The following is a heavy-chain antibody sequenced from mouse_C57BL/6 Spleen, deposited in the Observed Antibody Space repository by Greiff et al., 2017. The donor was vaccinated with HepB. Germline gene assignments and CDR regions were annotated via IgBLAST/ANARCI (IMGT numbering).Heavy chain of an antibody. CDR1: GYTFTDYY. J-gene: IGHJ3*01. D-gene: IGHD2-4*01. CDR2: INPNNGGT. Sequence: EVQLQQSGPELVKPGASVKISCKASGYTFTDYYMNWVKQSHGKSLEWIGDINPNNGGTSYNQKFKGKATLTVDKSSSTAYMELRSLTSEDSAVYYCARSPYDYDPAWFAYWGQGTLVTVSA. V-gene: IGHV1-26*01. CDR3: ARSPYDYDPAWFAY.